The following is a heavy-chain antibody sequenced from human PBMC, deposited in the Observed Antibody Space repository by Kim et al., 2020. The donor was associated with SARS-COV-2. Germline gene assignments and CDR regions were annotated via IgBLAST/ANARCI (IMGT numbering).Heavy chain of an antibody. D-gene: IGHD3-22*01. Sequence: GGSLRLSCAASGFTFSSYSMNWVRQAPGKGLEWVSSISSSSSYIYYADSVKGRFTISRDNAKNSLYLQMNSLRAEDTAVYYCARDSDSSGYYYFQAFDIWGQGTMVTVSS. V-gene: IGHV3-21*01. CDR2: ISSSSSYI. CDR3: ARDSDSSGYYYFQAFDI. J-gene: IGHJ3*02. CDR1: GFTFSSYS.